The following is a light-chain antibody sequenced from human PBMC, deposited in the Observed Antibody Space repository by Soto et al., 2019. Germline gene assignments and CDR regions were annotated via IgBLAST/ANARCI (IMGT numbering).Light chain of an antibody. J-gene: IGLJ1*01. V-gene: IGLV2-8*01. Sequence: QSALTQPPSASGSPGQSVTISCTGTSSDVGGYNYVSWYQQHPGKAPKLMIYEVSKRPSGVPDRFSGSKSGNTASLTVSGLQAGDEADYYCSSYAGSSNFEVFGTGTKVTVL. CDR3: SSYAGSSNFEV. CDR2: EVS. CDR1: SSDVGGYNY.